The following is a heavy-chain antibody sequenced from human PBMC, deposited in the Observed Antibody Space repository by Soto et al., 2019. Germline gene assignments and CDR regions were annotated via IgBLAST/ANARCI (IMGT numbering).Heavy chain of an antibody. CDR2: IKEDGSEK. Sequence: GSLRLSCASSGFTFNGYWMIGVRQAPGKGLEWVANIKEDGSEKDYVDSVKGRFTISRDNAKKSLYLQMNSLRAEDTAMYYCARIKPAGYDYFEYWGLGTMVTVSS. CDR1: GFTFNGYW. J-gene: IGHJ4*02. V-gene: IGHV3-7*01. CDR3: ARIKPAGYDYFEY. D-gene: IGHD3-9*01.